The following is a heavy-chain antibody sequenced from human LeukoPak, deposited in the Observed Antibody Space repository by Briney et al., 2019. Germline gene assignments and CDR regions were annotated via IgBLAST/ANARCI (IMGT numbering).Heavy chain of an antibody. CDR1: GYSISSGYY. V-gene: IGHV4-38-2*02. D-gene: IGHD2-15*01. CDR3: ARGRPLICSGGSCMLDY. J-gene: IGHJ4*02. Sequence: SETLSLTCTVSGYSISSGYYWGWIRQPPGKGLEWIGSIYHSGSTYYNPSLKSRVTISVDTSKNQFSLKLSSVTAADTAVYYCARGRPLICSGGSCMLDYWGQGTLVTVSS. CDR2: IYHSGST.